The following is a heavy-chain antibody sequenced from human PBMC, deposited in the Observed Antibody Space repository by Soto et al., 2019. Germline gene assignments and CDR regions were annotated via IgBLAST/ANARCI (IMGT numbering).Heavy chain of an antibody. J-gene: IGHJ4*02. D-gene: IGHD5-12*01. V-gene: IGHV3-7*05. CDR1: GFTFSTYW. Sequence: AGGSLRLSCAASGFTFSTYWMSWVRQTPGKGLEWVANINEDGSERYYVDSVKGRFTISRDNSKNSLYLQMNSLRAEDTAVYYCAKAPLPYSGYETYYFDYWGQGTLVTVSS. CDR3: AKAPLPYSGYETYYFDY. CDR2: INEDGSER.